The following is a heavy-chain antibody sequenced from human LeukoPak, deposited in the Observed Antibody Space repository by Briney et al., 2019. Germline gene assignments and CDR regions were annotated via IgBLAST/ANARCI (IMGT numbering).Heavy chain of an antibody. CDR2: ISYDGSNK. V-gene: IGHV3-30*18. CDR3: AKDRPLAGDY. D-gene: IGHD6-6*01. Sequence: PGRSLRLSCAASGLTFSSYGMHWVRQAPGKGLEWVAVISYDGSNKYYADSAKGRFTISRDNSKNTLYLQMNSLRAEDTAVYYCAKDRPLAGDYWGQGTLVTVSS. J-gene: IGHJ4*02. CDR1: GLTFSSYG.